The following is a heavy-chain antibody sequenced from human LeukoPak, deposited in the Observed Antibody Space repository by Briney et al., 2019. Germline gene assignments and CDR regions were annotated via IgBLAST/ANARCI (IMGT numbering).Heavy chain of an antibody. V-gene: IGHV4-34*01. CDR1: GGSFSGYY. CDR2: INHSGST. D-gene: IGHD2-2*01. CDR3: ARGDIVVVPAAKGVYYYYYGMDV. J-gene: IGHJ6*02. Sequence: SETLSLTCAVYGGSFSGYYWSWIRQPPGKGLEWIGEINHSGSTNYNPSLKSRVTISVDTSKNQFSLKLSSVTAADTAVYYCARGDIVVVPAAKGVYYYYYGMDVWGQGTTVTVSS.